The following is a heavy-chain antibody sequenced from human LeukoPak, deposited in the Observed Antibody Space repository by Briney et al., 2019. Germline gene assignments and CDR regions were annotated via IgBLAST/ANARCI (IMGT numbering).Heavy chain of an antibody. CDR2: ISYDGSNK. CDR1: GFTFSSYG. CDR3: AKDLAAAATTISLDY. J-gene: IGHJ4*02. D-gene: IGHD6-13*01. V-gene: IGHV3-30*18. Sequence: GRSLRLSCAASGFTFSSYGMHWVRQAPGKGLEWVAVISYDGSNKYYADSVKGRFTISRDNSKNTLYLQMNSLRAEDTAVYYCAKDLAAAATTISLDYWGQGTLVTVSS.